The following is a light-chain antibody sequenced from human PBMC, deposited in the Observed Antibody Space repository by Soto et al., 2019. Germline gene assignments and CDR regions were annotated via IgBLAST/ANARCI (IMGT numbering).Light chain of an antibody. Sequence: QSVLTQTPSASGTPGQRVTISCSGSSSNIGSNYVYWYQQLPGTAPKLLIHRSNQRHSRVPDRFSGSKSGTSASLDISGLRSEDEADYYCASWDDSLSGVVFGGGTQLTVL. CDR2: RSN. J-gene: IGLJ7*01. V-gene: IGLV1-47*01. CDR3: ASWDDSLSGVV. CDR1: SSNIGSNY.